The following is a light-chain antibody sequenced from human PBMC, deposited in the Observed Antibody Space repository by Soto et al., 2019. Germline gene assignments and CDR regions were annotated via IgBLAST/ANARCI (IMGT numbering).Light chain of an antibody. CDR2: AAS. CDR1: QSISSY. Sequence: DIQMTQSPSSLSASVGDRVTITCRASQSISSYLNWYQQKPGKAPKLLIYAASSLQSGVPSRFSGSGSGTDFTLTSGSLQPEDFATYYCQQSYSTPRLTFGGGTKVEIK. V-gene: IGKV1-39*01. J-gene: IGKJ4*01. CDR3: QQSYSTPRLT.